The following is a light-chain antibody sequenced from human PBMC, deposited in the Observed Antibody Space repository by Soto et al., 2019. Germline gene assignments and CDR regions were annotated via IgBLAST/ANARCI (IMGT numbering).Light chain of an antibody. V-gene: IGLV2-23*01. J-gene: IGLJ1*01. CDR2: EDN. Sequence: QSVLTQPASVSGSPGQSITISCTGTSSNVGSYNRVSWYEHHPGKAPKLMIFEDNKRPSGISARFSGSKSGNTASLTISGLQAEDEADYYCCSYAGGSTFFVFGPGTKLTVL. CDR1: SSNVGSYNR. CDR3: CSYAGGSTFFV.